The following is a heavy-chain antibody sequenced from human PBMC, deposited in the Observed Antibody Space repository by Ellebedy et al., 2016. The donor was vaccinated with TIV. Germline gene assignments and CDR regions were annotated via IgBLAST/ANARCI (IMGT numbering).Heavy chain of an antibody. CDR1: EFTFSSYS. D-gene: IGHD3-9*01. Sequence: GESLKISCAASEFTFSSYSMNWVRQAPGKGLEWVSSISSCSYIYYGDSVKGRFTISRDNAKNSLYLQMNSLRAEDTAVYYCARDLDLFIGYFDYWGQGTLVSVSS. J-gene: IGHJ4*02. V-gene: IGHV3-21*01. CDR2: ISSCSYI. CDR3: ARDLDLFIGYFDY.